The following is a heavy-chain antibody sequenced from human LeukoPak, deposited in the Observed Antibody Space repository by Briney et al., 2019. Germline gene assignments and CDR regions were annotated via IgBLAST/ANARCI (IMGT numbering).Heavy chain of an antibody. CDR3: AREGLYYDILTGYYQGYYFDY. CDR2: INPSGGST. D-gene: IGHD3-9*01. J-gene: IGHJ4*02. V-gene: IGHV1-46*01. CDR1: GYTFISYS. Sequence: GASVKVSCKASGYTFISYSMHWVRQAPGQGLEWMGIINPSGGSTSYAQKFQGRVTITRDTSASTAYMELSSLRSEDTAVYYCAREGLYYDILTGYYQGYYFDYWGQGTLVTVSS.